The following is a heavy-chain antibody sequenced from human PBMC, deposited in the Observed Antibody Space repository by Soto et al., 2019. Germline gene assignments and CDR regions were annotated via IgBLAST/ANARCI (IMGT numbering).Heavy chain of an antibody. Sequence: EVQLVESGGGLVQPGGSLRLSCAASGFTFGSYDFHWVRQATGTGLEWVSAIGTGGDTYYLGSVKGRFTISRENAKNSLYLQMNSLRAGDTAVYYCAREGPRPGVDALDIWGQGTMVTVSS. V-gene: IGHV3-13*01. CDR3: AREGPRPGVDALDI. CDR2: IGTGGDT. CDR1: GFTFGSYD. J-gene: IGHJ3*02.